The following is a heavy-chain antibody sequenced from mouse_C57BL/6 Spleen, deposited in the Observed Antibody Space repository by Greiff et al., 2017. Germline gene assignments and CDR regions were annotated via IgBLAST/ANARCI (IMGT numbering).Heavy chain of an antibody. Sequence: VQLQQPGAELVMPGASVKLSCKASGYTFTSYWMHWVKQRPGQGLEWIGEIDPSDSYTNYNQKFKGKSTLTVYKSSSTAYMQLSSLTSEDSAVYYCARYYGSSYGWYFDVWGTGTTVTVSS. CDR2: IDPSDSYT. CDR3: ARYYGSSYGWYFDV. J-gene: IGHJ1*03. D-gene: IGHD1-1*01. CDR1: GYTFTSYW. V-gene: IGHV1-69*01.